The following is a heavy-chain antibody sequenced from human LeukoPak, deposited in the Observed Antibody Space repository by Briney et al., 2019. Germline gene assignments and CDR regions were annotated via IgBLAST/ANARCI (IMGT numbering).Heavy chain of an antibody. Sequence: ASVKVSCKASGYTFTSYYMHWVRQAPGQGLEWMGIINPSGGSTSYAQKFQGRVTLTRDTSINTAYMELSRLTSDDTAVYYCGRDPMNYHDSVSLDYWGQGSLVTVSS. V-gene: IGHV1-46*01. CDR2: INPSGGST. D-gene: IGHD3-22*01. CDR1: GYTFTSYY. J-gene: IGHJ4*02. CDR3: GRDPMNYHDSVSLDY.